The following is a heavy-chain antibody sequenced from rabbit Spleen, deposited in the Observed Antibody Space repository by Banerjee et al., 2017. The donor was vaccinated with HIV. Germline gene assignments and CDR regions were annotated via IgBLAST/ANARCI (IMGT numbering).Heavy chain of an antibody. D-gene: IGHD2-1*01. Sequence: QEQLEESGGGLVQPGGSLKLSCKASGFDFSDYGVSWVRQAPGKGLEWIGYIEPIFGRTYYASWVNGRFTISSHNAQNTLYLQLNSLTVADTATYFCVRDLGYDDYSEKGYFNLWGPGTLVTVS. J-gene: IGHJ4*01. CDR3: VRDLGYDDYSEKGYFNL. V-gene: IGHV1S47*01. CDR2: IEPIFGRT. CDR1: GFDFSDYG.